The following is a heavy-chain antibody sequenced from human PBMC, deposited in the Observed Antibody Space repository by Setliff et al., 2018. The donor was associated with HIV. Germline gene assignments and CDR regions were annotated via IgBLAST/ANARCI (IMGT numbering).Heavy chain of an antibody. Sequence: PSETLSLTCTVSGGSISTSRYYWGWIRQPPGKGLEWIGSINYRGNTYYNPSLKSRAAISVDTSKNQSSLKLSSVTAADTAVYYCASLDGSESPYIYYYYMDVWGKGTAV. V-gene: IGHV4-39*01. J-gene: IGHJ6*03. CDR3: ASLDGSESPYIYYYYMDV. CDR1: GGSISTSRYY. D-gene: IGHD3-10*01. CDR2: INYRGNT.